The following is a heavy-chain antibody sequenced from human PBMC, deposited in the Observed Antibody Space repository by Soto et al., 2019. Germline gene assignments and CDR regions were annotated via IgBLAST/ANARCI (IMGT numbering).Heavy chain of an antibody. CDR1: GYTFTSYY. CDR2: INPSGGST. Sequence: GASVKVSCKASGYTFTSYYMHWVRQAPGQGLEWMGIINPSGGSTSYAQKFQGRVTMTRDTSTSTVYMELSSLRSEDTAVYYCARDYDGSGSYSLSYYYMDVWGKGTTVTVSS. CDR3: ARDYDGSGSYSLSYYYMDV. D-gene: IGHD3-10*01. J-gene: IGHJ6*03. V-gene: IGHV1-46*03.